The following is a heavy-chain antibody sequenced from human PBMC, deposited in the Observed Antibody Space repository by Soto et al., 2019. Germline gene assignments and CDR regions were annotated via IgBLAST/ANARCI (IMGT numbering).Heavy chain of an antibody. CDR2: ISSSSSYI. Sequence: GGSLRLSCAASGFTFSSYSMNWVRQAPGKGLEWVSSISSSSSYIYYADSVKGRFTISRDNAKNSLYLQMNSLRAEDTAVYYCARAGGNARIRPPYGMDVWGQGTTVTVSS. CDR1: GFTFSSYS. J-gene: IGHJ6*02. CDR3: ARAGGNARIRPPYGMDV. V-gene: IGHV3-21*01. D-gene: IGHD2-15*01.